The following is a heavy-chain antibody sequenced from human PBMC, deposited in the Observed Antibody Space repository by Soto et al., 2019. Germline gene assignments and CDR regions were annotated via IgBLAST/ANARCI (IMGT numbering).Heavy chain of an antibody. Sequence: KTSETLSLTCTVSGGSISSYYWSWIRQPPGKGLEWIGYIYYSGSTNYNPSLKSRVTISVDTSKNQFSLKLSSVTAADTAVYYCARIYCSGGSCYPPAYAFDIWGKGTMVTVSS. D-gene: IGHD2-15*01. CDR2: IYYSGST. CDR1: GGSISSYY. J-gene: IGHJ3*02. CDR3: ARIYCSGGSCYPPAYAFDI. V-gene: IGHV4-59*08.